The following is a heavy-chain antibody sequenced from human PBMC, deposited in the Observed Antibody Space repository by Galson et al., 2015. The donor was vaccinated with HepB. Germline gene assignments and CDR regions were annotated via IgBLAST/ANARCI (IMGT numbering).Heavy chain of an antibody. V-gene: IGHV1-69*01. CDR2: INPIFRVS. J-gene: IGHJ5*02. Sequence: WVRQAPGQGLEWVGGINPIFRVSNYAQRFQGRVTITADESATTAYMELTSLRSEDTAIYYCATEGKNTDLWLDPWGQGTLLIVSS. D-gene: IGHD2/OR15-2a*01. CDR3: ATEGKNTDLWLDP.